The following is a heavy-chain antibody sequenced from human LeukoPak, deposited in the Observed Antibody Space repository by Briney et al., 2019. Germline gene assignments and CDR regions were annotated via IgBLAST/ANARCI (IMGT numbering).Heavy chain of an antibody. CDR1: GFTFSNYA. D-gene: IGHD4-11*01. CDR3: ARDHDYNNHDFDY. CDR2: ISYDGTNK. J-gene: IGHJ4*02. V-gene: IGHV3-30*04. Sequence: GGSLRLSCAASGFTFSNYAIHWVRQAPGKGLEWVAAISYDGTNKYYADSVKGRFTISRDNSKNTLYLQMNSLRPEDTALYYCARDHDYNNHDFDYWGQGTLVTVSS.